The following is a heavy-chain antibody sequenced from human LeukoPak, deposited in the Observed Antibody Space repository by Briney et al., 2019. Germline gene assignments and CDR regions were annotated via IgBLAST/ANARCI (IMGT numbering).Heavy chain of an antibody. CDR2: INNSGST. CDR3: ARRAVGATTIDY. J-gene: IGHJ4*02. CDR1: GGSFSGYY. V-gene: IGHV4-34*01. D-gene: IGHD1-26*01. Sequence: PSENLSFTCAVYGGSFSGYYWSWIRQPPGKGLEWIGEINNSGSTNYNPSLKSRVTISVDTSKNQFSLKLSSVTAADTAVYYCARRAVGATTIDYWGQGTLVTVSS.